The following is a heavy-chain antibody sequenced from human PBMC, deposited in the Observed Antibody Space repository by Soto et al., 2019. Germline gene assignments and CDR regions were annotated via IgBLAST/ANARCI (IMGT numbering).Heavy chain of an antibody. D-gene: IGHD3-10*01. J-gene: IGHJ4*02. CDR2: TYTGGNS. CDR1: GLSVSDKY. Sequence: EVQLVQTGGGLIKPGGSLSLSCAASGLSVSDKYMSWVRQAPGKGPEWVSLTYTGGNSYFADFVKGRFIVSRDISKNTLFLHMNSLAAEDTAVYYCAREGYAYGLDFWGQGSLVTVSS. V-gene: IGHV3-53*02. CDR3: AREGYAYGLDF.